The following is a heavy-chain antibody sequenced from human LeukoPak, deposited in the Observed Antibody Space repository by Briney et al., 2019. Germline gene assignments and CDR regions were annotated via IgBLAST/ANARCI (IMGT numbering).Heavy chain of an antibody. J-gene: IGHJ4*02. CDR1: GFTFSSYA. V-gene: IGHV3-30-3*01. CDR2: ISYDGSNK. D-gene: IGHD6-13*01. CDR3: AKDSPSGASSWSTLDY. Sequence: PGGSLRLSCAASGFTFSSYAMHWVRQAPGKGLEWVAVISYDGSNKYYADSVKGRFTISRDNSKNTLYLQMNSLRAEDTAVYYCAKDSPSGASSWSTLDYWGQGTLVTVSS.